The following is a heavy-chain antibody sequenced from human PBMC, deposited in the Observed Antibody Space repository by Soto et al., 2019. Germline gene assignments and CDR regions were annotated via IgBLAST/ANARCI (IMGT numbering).Heavy chain of an antibody. CDR3: ARAYYYGSGSPEPYYYYYYGMDA. CDR2: IYYSGST. Sequence: SETLSLTCTVSGGSISSGDYYWSWIRQPPGKGLEWIGYIYYSGSTYYNPSLKSRVTISVDTSKNQFSLKLSSVTAADTAVYYCARAYYYGSGSPEPYYYYYYGMDAWGQGTTVTVSS. V-gene: IGHV4-30-4*01. J-gene: IGHJ6*02. CDR1: GGSISSGDYY. D-gene: IGHD3-10*01.